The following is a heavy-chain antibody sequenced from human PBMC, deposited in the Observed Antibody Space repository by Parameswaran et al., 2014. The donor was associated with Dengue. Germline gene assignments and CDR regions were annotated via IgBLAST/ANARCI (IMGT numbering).Heavy chain of an antibody. Sequence: RWIRQPPGKGLEWVANIKEDGSERYYVDSVKGRFTMSRDNAKNSLYLQMNSLRAEDTAAYYCARVRSGYDLTYYYYYYMDVWGKGTTVTVSS. CDR3: ARVRSGYDLTYYYYYYMDV. CDR2: IKEDGSER. J-gene: IGHJ6*03. D-gene: IGHD5-12*01. V-gene: IGHV3-7*01.